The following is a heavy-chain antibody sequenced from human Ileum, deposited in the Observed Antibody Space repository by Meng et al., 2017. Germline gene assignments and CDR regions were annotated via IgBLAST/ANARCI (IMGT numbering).Heavy chain of an antibody. CDR3: AKLWWNGGRTFDI. V-gene: IGHV3-23*01. CDR2: MSGGDGST. D-gene: IGHD1-1*01. Sequence: GESLKISCAASGFNSNIFGMAWVRQAPGKGLQWVSTMSGGDGSTYYVDSVRGRCTISKDISDNTLHLQMNSLTADDTAIYYCAKLWWNGGRTFDIWGQGTEVTVSS. J-gene: IGHJ3*02. CDR1: GFNSNIFG.